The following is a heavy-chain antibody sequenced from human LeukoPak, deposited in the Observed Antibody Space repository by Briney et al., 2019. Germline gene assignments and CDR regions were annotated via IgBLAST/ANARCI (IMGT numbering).Heavy chain of an antibody. CDR2: IKHDGSED. V-gene: IGHV3-7*01. CDR1: GFTFSNYW. Sequence: GGSLRLSCAASGFTFSNYWMTWVRQAPGKGLEWVANIKHDGSEDYYLESVKGRFTISRDNAKSSMWLQMNSLRDEDTAVYYCARDQTPFYWGQGSLVTVSS. CDR3: ARDQTPFY. D-gene: IGHD2-15*01. J-gene: IGHJ4*02.